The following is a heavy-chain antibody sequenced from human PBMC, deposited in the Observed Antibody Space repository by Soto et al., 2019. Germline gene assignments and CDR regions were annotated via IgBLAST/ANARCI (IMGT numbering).Heavy chain of an antibody. Sequence: SVKVSCKASGGTFSSYAISWVRQAPGQGLEWMGGIIPIFGTANYAQKFQGRVTITADKSTSTAYMELSSLRSEDTAVYYCAEYYYDCSGYYSWGQGTLVTVSS. V-gene: IGHV1-69*06. J-gene: IGHJ4*02. CDR3: AEYYYDCSGYYS. D-gene: IGHD3-22*01. CDR2: IIPIFGTA. CDR1: GGTFSSYA.